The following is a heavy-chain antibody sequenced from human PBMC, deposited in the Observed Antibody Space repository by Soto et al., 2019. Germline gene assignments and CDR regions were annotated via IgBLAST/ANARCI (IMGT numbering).Heavy chain of an antibody. CDR3: TLGLVPAAHYYYYYGMDV. CDR1: GFTFGDYA. Sequence: GGSLRLSCTASGFTFGDYAMSWVRQAPGKGLEWVGFIRSKAYGGTTEYAASVKGRFTISRDDSKSIAYLQMNSPKTEDTAVYYCTLGLVPAAHYYYYYGMDVWGQGTTVTVSS. V-gene: IGHV3-49*04. D-gene: IGHD2-2*01. CDR2: IRSKAYGGTT. J-gene: IGHJ6*02.